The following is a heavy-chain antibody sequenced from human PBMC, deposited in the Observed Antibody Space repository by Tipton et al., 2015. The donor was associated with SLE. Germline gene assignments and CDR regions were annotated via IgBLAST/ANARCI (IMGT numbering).Heavy chain of an antibody. V-gene: IGHV4-38-2*02. Sequence: LRLSCAASGFTFTTYTMGWVRQAPGKGLEWIGSIYGSGSSYYNPSLRSRVTISVDTSKNQFSLNLNSVTAADTAVYYCARDQRVNDFSDYYMGSYWFFDLWGRGTLVTVSS. D-gene: IGHD4-11*01. CDR2: IYGSGSS. J-gene: IGHJ2*01. CDR1: GFTFTTYT. CDR3: ARDQRVNDFSDYYMGSYWFFDL.